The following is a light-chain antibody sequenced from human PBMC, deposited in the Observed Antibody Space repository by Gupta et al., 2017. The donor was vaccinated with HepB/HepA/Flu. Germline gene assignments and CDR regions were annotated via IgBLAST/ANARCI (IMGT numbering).Light chain of an antibody. CDR3: ETWDSNTRV. Sequence: QPVLPQSSSASASLGSSVKLTCTLSSGHHRFSIPWHQQQPGKAPRYLMKLEDSGSDNKGSGVPDRFSGSSSGADRYRTIANHQAEDEADYYCETWDSNTRVFGGGTKLTVL. CDR2: LEDSGSD. J-gene: IGLJ2*01. V-gene: IGLV4-60*03. CDR1: SGHHRFS.